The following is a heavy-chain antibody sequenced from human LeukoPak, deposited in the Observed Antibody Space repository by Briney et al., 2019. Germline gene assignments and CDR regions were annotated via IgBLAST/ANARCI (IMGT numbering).Heavy chain of an antibody. CDR2: INHSGST. J-gene: IGHJ4*02. CDR1: GGSFSGYY. Sequence: PSETLSLTCAVYGGSFSGYYWSWLRQPPGKGLEWLGEINHSGSTNYNPSLKSRVTISVDTSKNQFSLKLSSVTAADTAVYYCARGDFFGDPYYFDYWGQGTLVTVSS. D-gene: IGHD2-21*02. CDR3: ARGDFFGDPYYFDY. V-gene: IGHV4-34*01.